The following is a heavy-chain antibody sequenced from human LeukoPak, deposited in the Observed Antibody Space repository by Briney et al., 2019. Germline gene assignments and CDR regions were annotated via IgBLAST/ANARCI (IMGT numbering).Heavy chain of an antibody. Sequence: SETLSLTCTVSGGSISSYYWSWIRQPPGKGLEWIGYIYYSGSTNYNPSLKSRVTISVDTSKNQFSLKLSSVTAADTAVYYCARMAYDILTGYFQPNWFDPWGQGTLVTVSS. CDR2: IYYSGST. CDR3: ARMAYDILTGYFQPNWFDP. CDR1: GGSISSYY. J-gene: IGHJ5*02. D-gene: IGHD3-9*01. V-gene: IGHV4-59*01.